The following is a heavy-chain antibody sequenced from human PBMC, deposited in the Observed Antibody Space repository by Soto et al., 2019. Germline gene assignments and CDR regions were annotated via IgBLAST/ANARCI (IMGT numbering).Heavy chain of an antibody. CDR1: GFTVSTYG. J-gene: IGHJ4*02. D-gene: IGHD2-8*02. V-gene: IGHV3-30*03. Sequence: QVQLVESGGGVVQPGRSLRLSCAVSGFTVSTYGMHWVRQAPGKGLEWVAVISRAGGTKYYADPVKGRFTISRDNSRNTLFLEMNSLRGDDIAVYYCTGEVASGYWGQGTLVTVSS. CDR2: ISRAGGTK. CDR3: TGEVASGY.